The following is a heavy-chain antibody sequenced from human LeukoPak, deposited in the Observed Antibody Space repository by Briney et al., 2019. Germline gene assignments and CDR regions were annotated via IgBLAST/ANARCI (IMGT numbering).Heavy chain of an antibody. CDR3: ASFHYYGSGAYYLSY. CDR1: GFTISSYA. V-gene: IGHV3-23*01. J-gene: IGHJ4*02. D-gene: IGHD3-10*01. CDR2: IGDSGATT. Sequence: GGSRRLSCAASGFTISSYAMTWVRQAPGKGLEWVSDIGDSGATTYYADSVKGRFTISRDNSKNTLYLQMSSLRAEDTAVYFCASFHYYGSGAYYLSYWGQGTLVTVSS.